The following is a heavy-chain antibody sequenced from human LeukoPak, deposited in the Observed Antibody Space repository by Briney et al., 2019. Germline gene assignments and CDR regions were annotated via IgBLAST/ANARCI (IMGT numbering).Heavy chain of an antibody. CDR3: ARDVQSVKWLLSAPAPPVY. J-gene: IGHJ4*02. D-gene: IGHD3-3*01. CDR2: INTNTGNP. Sequence: GASVKVSCKASGYTFTSYAMNWVRQAPGRGLEWMGWINTNTGNPTYAQGFTGRFVFSLDTSVSTAYLQVSSLKAEDTAVYYCARDVQSVKWLLSAPAPPVYWGQGTLVTVSS. V-gene: IGHV7-4-1*02. CDR1: GYTFTSYA.